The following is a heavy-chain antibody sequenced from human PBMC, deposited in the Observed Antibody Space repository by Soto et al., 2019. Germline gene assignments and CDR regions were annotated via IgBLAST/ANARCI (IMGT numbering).Heavy chain of an antibody. CDR3: ARGGRRSPGMDV. Sequence: QVQLQESGTGLVKPSQTLSLTCTVSGCSISSGGYYWSWIRQHPGKGLEWIGYIYYSGSTYYNPSLKRRVTISVDPSKNQFSLKLSAVTAADTAVYYCARGGRRSPGMDVWGQGTTFTVSS. V-gene: IGHV4-31*03. CDR2: IYYSGST. CDR1: GCSISSGGYY. J-gene: IGHJ6*02.